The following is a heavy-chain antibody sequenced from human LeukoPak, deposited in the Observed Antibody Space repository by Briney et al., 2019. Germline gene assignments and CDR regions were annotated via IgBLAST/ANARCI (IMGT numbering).Heavy chain of an antibody. CDR3: ARGLRRPGYRSSGPKRYFDY. D-gene: IGHD6-13*01. V-gene: IGHV4-34*01. J-gene: IGHJ4*02. CDR2: INHSGST. CDR1: GGSFSGYY. Sequence: SETLSLTCAVYGGSFSGYYWSWIRQPPGKGLEWIGEINHSGSTNYNPSLKSRVTISVDTSKNQFSLKLSSVTAADTAVYYCARGLRRPGYRSSGPKRYFDYWGQGTLVTVSS.